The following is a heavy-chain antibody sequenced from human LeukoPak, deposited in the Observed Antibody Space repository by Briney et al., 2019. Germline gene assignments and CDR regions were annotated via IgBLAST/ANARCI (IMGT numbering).Heavy chain of an antibody. D-gene: IGHD3-3*01. CDR2: IYTSGST. CDR1: GGSISSGSYY. V-gene: IGHV4-61*02. CDR3: ARAINYDFRY. Sequence: SETLSLTCTVSGGSISSGSYYWRWIRQPAGKGLEWIGRIYTSGSTNYNPSLRSRVTISVDTSKNQFSLKLSSVTAADTAVYYCARAINYDFRYWGQGTLVTVSS. J-gene: IGHJ4*02.